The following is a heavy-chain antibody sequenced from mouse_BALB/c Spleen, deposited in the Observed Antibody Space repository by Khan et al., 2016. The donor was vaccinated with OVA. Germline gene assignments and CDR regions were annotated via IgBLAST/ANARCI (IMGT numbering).Heavy chain of an antibody. D-gene: IGHD1-1*01. CDR2: INPHSGET. V-gene: IGHV1-20*02. J-gene: IGHJ2*01. Sequence: IQLVQSGPELVKPGASVKISCKASGYSFTGYFMHWVMQSHGKSLEWIGRINPHSGETFYNQKFKGKATLTVDEAASTAHMALRSLASEDSAVYFCARISGSDFDYWGQGTTLTVSS. CDR3: ARISGSDFDY. CDR1: GYSFTGYF.